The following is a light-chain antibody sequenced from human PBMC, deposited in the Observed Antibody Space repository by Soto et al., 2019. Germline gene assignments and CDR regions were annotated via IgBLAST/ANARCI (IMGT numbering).Light chain of an antibody. CDR3: QHYNSYSDA. CDR1: QDIRND. Sequence: HVTRSPSSLCASVLDIFTISFRARQDIRNDLGWYQQKPGKAPKLLIYKASTLKSGVPSRFSGSGSGTEFTLTISSLQPDDFATYYCQHYNSYSDAFGQGTKVDI. CDR2: KAS. V-gene: IGKV1-5*03. J-gene: IGKJ1*01.